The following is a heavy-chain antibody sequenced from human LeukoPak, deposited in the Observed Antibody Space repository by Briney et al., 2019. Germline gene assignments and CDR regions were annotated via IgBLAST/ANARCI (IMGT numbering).Heavy chain of an antibody. CDR1: GYSFTSYW. Sequence: GESLKISCKGSGYSFTSYWIGWVRQMPGKGLGWMGIIYPGDSDTRYSPSFQGQVTISADKSISTAYLQWSSLKASDTATYYCARRYCSGGSCYGTFDYWGQGTLVTVSS. D-gene: IGHD2-15*01. CDR2: IYPGDSDT. V-gene: IGHV5-51*01. J-gene: IGHJ4*02. CDR3: ARRYCSGGSCYGTFDY.